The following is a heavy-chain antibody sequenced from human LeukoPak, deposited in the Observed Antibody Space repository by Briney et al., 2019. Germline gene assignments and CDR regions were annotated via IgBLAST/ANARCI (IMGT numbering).Heavy chain of an antibody. CDR2: ISGSGSTI. CDR1: GFTFSDYY. V-gene: IGHV3-11*01. CDR3: ARVAMVTSPFHY. D-gene: IGHD4-23*01. J-gene: IGHJ4*02. Sequence: PGGSLRLSCAASGFTFSDYYMTWIRQAPGKGLEWISYISGSGSTIYYADSVKGRFTISRANGRNSLHLQMNNVRAEDTAVYYCARVAMVTSPFHYWGQGTLVSVSS.